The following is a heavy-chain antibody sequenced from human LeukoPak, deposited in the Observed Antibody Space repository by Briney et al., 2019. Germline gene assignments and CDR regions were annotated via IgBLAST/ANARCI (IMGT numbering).Heavy chain of an antibody. Sequence: GGSLRLSCAASGFTVSSNYMSWVRQAPGKGLEWVSVIYSGGSTYYADSVKGRFTISRDNSKNTLYLQMNSLRADDTAVYYCARGLFSGSYPHLGYWGQGTLVTVSS. J-gene: IGHJ4*02. CDR2: IYSGGST. CDR1: GFTVSSNY. V-gene: IGHV3-53*01. CDR3: ARGLFSGSYPHLGY. D-gene: IGHD1-26*01.